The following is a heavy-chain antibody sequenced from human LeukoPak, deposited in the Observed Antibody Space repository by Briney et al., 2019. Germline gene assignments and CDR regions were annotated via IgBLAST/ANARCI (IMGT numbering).Heavy chain of an antibody. CDR3: ARATSSGMVNRVDY. J-gene: IGHJ4*02. D-gene: IGHD6-19*01. CDR2: IYPGDSDT. CDR1: GYSFTSYW. Sequence: GESLKISCESSGYSFTSYWIGWVRQMPGKGLEWMGIIYPGDSDTTYSPSFQGQVTISADKSISTAYLQWSGLKASDTAMYYCARATSSGMVNRVDYWGQGTLVTVSS. V-gene: IGHV5-51*01.